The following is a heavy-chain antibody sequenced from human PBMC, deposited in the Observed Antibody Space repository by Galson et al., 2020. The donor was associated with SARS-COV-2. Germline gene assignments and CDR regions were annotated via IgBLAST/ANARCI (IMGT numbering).Heavy chain of an antibody. CDR3: ETLVTPTVTTNYYYNMDV. J-gene: IGHJ6*03. CDR2: FDPEDGET. V-gene: IGHV1-24*01. Sequence: ASVKVSCKVSGYTLTELSMHWVRQAPGKGLEWMGGFDPEDGETIYAQKFQGRVTMTEDTSTDTSYMELSSLRSEDTAVYYCETLVTPTVTTNYYYNMDVWGKGTTVTVSS. D-gene: IGHD4-17*01. CDR1: GYTLTELS.